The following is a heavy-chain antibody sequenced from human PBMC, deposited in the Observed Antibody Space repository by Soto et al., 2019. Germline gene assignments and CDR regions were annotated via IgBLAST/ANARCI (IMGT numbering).Heavy chain of an antibody. Sequence: GGSLRLSCAASGFTFNNAWMNWVRQAPGKGLEWVGRIKSKTDGGTTDYAAPVKGRFTISRDDSKNTLYLQMNSLKTEDTAVYYCTTYSSGWYPSPDYWGQGTLVTVSS. V-gene: IGHV3-15*07. CDR2: IKSKTDGGTT. D-gene: IGHD6-19*01. J-gene: IGHJ4*02. CDR3: TTYSSGWYPSPDY. CDR1: GFTFNNAW.